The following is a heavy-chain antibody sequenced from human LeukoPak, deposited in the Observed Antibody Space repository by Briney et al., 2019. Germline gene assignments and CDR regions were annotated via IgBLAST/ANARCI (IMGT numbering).Heavy chain of an antibody. CDR3: ARVSMVVTADYYYYGMDV. D-gene: IGHD2-21*02. J-gene: IGHJ6*02. CDR2: IIPILGIA. CDR1: GGTFSSYA. V-gene: IGHV1-69*04. Sequence: GASVKVSCKASGGTFSSYAISWVRQAPGQGLEWMGRIIPILGIANYAQKFQGRVTITADKSTSTAYMELSSLRSEDTAVYYCARVSMVVTADYYYYGMDVWGQGTTVTVSS.